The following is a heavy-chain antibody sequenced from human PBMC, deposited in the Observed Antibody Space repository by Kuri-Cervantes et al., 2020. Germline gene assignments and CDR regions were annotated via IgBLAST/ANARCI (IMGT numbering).Heavy chain of an antibody. D-gene: IGHD5-18*01. Sequence: SVKVSCKASGGTFSSYAISWVRQAPGQGLEWMGGIIPIFGTANYAQKFQGRVTITADESTSTAYMELSSLRSEDTAVYYCARVFLGFSGYTMGYSYGFDDYWGQGTLVTVSS. CDR1: GGTFSSYA. CDR3: ARVFLGFSGYTMGYSYGFDDY. V-gene: IGHV1-69*13. J-gene: IGHJ4*02. CDR2: IIPIFGTA.